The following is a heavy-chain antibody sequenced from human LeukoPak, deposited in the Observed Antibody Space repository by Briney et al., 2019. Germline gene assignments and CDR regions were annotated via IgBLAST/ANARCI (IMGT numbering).Heavy chain of an antibody. J-gene: IGHJ5*02. V-gene: IGHV3-7*01. CDR2: IKQDGSEK. D-gene: IGHD6-13*01. CDR3: ARARQYSSSWFDP. Sequence: PGGSLRLSCAASGFTFSDYWMSWVRQAPGKGLEWVADIKQDGSEKFYVDSVKGRFTTSRDNAKNSLYLQMYSLRAEDTAVYYCARARQYSSSWFDPWGQGTLVTVSS. CDR1: GFTFSDYW.